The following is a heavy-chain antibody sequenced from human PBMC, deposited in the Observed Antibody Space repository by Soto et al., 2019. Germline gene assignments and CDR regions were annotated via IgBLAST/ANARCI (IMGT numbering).Heavy chain of an antibody. J-gene: IGHJ5*02. CDR2: ISSSSSYI. D-gene: IGHD2-8*01. CDR1: GFTFSSYS. Sequence: PGGSLSRSCAASGFTFSSYSINWVRQAPGKGLEWVSSISSSSSYIYYADSVKGRFTISRDNAKNSLYLQMNSLRAEDTAVYYCARDLFPPSEPPYCTNGVCHGSDPWGQGTLVTVSS. V-gene: IGHV3-21*01. CDR3: ARDLFPPSEPPYCTNGVCHGSDP.